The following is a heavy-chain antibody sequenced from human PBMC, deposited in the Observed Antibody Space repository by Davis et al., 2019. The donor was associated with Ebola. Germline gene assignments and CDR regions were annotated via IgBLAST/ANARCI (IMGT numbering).Heavy chain of an antibody. J-gene: IGHJ5*01. Sequence: GESLKISCAASGFTVSSNYMSWVRQAPGKGLEWVSVIYSGGSTYYADSVKGRFTISRHNSKNTLYLQMNSLRAEDTAVYYCASLYCSRGTCHFDSWGQGVLVTVSS. CDR1: GFTVSSNY. CDR2: IYSGGST. D-gene: IGHD2-15*01. V-gene: IGHV3-53*04. CDR3: ASLYCSRGTCHFDS.